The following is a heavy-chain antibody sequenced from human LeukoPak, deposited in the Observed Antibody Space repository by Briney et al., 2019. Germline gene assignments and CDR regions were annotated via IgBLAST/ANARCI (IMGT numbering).Heavy chain of an antibody. D-gene: IGHD6-13*01. CDR3: AKHGYSSSWYYFDY. Sequence: GGSLRLSCAASGCTFSSYDMSWVRQAPGKGLEWVSAISGSGGSTYYADSVKGRFTISRDNSKNTLYLQMNSLRAEDTAVYYCAKHGYSSSWYYFDYWGQGTLVTVSS. CDR1: GCTFSSYD. V-gene: IGHV3-23*01. CDR2: ISGSGGST. J-gene: IGHJ4*02.